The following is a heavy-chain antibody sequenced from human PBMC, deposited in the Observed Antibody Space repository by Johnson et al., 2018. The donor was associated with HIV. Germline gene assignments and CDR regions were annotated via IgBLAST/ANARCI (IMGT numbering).Heavy chain of an antibody. V-gene: IGHV3-23*04. CDR3: GKGKFSMKVVIFIDI. CDR1: GFNFSNHA. J-gene: IGHJ3*02. CDR2: ISDSGENT. D-gene: IGHD3-22*01. Sequence: VQLVESGGGLVQPGGSLRVSCTASGFNFSNHAMSWVRQAPGKGLEWVSGISDSGENTYYADSVKGRFTISRDNSKNTLYLQMNSLRAEDTAIYYCGKGKFSMKVVIFIDIWGQGTMVIVSS.